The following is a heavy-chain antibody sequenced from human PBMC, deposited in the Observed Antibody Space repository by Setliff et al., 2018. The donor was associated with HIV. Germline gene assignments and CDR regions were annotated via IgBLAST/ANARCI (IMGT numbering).Heavy chain of an antibody. CDR2: INHSGST. V-gene: IGHV4-34*01. CDR1: GGSFRGYY. J-gene: IGHJ5*02. CDR3: AQEERDAYNYWFDP. Sequence: PSETLSLTCAVYGGSFRGYYWSWIRQPPGKGLEWIGEINHSGSTNYNPSLKSRVTISVDTSKNQFSLNLSSVTAADTAVYYCAQEERDAYNYWFDPWGQGTLVTVSS. D-gene: IGHD1-1*01.